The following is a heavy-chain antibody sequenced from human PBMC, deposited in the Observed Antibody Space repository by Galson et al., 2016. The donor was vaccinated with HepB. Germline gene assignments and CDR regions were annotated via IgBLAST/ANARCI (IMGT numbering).Heavy chain of an antibody. Sequence: SVRLSCTASGFRFSTYAITWVRQAPGKGLEWVSGITGTTFATYYADSVRGRFTISRDNSNHMLYLHMNSLRAEDTAVYYCAKGSYYGSAYLYGLDVWGQGTTVTVSS. CDR2: ITGTTFAT. J-gene: IGHJ6*02. D-gene: IGHD3-10*01. V-gene: IGHV3-23*01. CDR1: GFRFSTYA. CDR3: AKGSYYGSAYLYGLDV.